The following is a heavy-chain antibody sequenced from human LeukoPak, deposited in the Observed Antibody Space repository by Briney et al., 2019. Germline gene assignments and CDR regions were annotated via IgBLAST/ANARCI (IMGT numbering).Heavy chain of an antibody. CDR2: IYYSGST. CDR3: ARDGGGSSSYFAY. J-gene: IGHJ4*02. CDR1: GGSISSYY. Sequence: SETLSLTCTVSGGSISSYYWSWIRQPPGKGLEWIGYIYYSGSTNYNPSLKSRVTISVDTSKNQFSLKLSYVTAADTVVYYCARDGGGSSSYFAYWGQGTLVTVSS. V-gene: IGHV4-59*01. D-gene: IGHD6-6*01.